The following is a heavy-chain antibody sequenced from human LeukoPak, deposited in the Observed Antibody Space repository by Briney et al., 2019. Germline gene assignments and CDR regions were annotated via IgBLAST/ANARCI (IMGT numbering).Heavy chain of an antibody. D-gene: IGHD1-1*01. J-gene: IGHJ4*02. CDR3: ATGAFTSGSFVDY. CDR1: EYTFTSYY. V-gene: IGHV1-24*01. Sequence: ASVKVSCTASEYTFTSYYMHWVRQAPGKGLEWMGGFDPEDGETIYAQKFQGRVTMTEDTSTDTAYMELSSLRSEDTAVYYCATGAFTSGSFVDYWGQGTLVTVSS. CDR2: FDPEDGET.